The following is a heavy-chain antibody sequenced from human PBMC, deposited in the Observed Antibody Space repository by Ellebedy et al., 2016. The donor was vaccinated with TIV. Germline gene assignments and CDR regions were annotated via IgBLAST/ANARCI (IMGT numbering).Heavy chain of an antibody. CDR2: ISSNGGST. D-gene: IGHD3-10*01. CDR1: GFTFSSYA. J-gene: IGHJ6*02. V-gene: IGHV3-64D*06. Sequence: GESLKISCSASGFTFSSYAMHWVRQAPGKGLEYVSAISSNGGSTYYADSVKGRFTISRDNSKNTLYLQMSSLRAEDKAVYYCVKGGSGSYHYYYGMDVWGQGTTVTVSS. CDR3: VKGGSGSYHYYYGMDV.